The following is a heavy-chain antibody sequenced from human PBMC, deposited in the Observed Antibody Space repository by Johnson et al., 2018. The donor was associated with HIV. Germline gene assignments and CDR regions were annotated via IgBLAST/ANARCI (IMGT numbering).Heavy chain of an antibody. CDR2: IYSGGGT. CDR3: ASSGELPDDDAFDI. V-gene: IGHV3-66*02. D-gene: IGHD1-26*01. J-gene: IGHJ3*02. CDR1: AFTVSSNY. Sequence: VQLVESGGGLVQPGGSLRLSCAASAFTVSSNYMSWVRQAPGQGLAWVAVIYSGGGTQYADSVKGRFTISRDNSKNTLYLQMNSLRAEDTAVYYCASSGELPDDDAFDIWGQGTVVTVSS.